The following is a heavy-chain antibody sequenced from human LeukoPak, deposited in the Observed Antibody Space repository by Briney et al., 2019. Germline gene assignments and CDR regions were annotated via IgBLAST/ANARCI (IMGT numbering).Heavy chain of an antibody. J-gene: IGHJ4*02. CDR2: ISSSSSYI. V-gene: IGHV3-21*01. Sequence: GGSLRLSCAASGFTFSRYSMNWVRQAPGKGLEWVSSISSSSSYIYYADSVKGRFTISRDNAKNSLYLQMNSLRAEDTAVYYCARDGGQQLVSFDYWGQGTLVTVSS. CDR1: GFTFSRYS. D-gene: IGHD6-13*01. CDR3: ARDGGQQLVSFDY.